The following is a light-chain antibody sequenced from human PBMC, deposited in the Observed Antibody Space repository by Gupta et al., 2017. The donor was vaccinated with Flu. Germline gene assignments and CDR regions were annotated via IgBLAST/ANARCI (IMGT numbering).Light chain of an antibody. CDR2: AAS. CDR3: QQTYRTPRT. Sequence: PSSLSASVGDRVTITCRASQSISTYLHWYQQKPGKAPKLLIYAASSLQSGVPSRFSGSGSGTDFTLTISSLQPEDFAAYYCQQTYRTPRTFGQGTKVEIK. CDR1: QSISTY. J-gene: IGKJ1*01. V-gene: IGKV1-39*01.